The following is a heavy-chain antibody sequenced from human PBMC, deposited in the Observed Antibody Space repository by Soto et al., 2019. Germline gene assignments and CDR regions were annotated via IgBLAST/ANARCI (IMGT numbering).Heavy chain of an antibody. CDR2: ISGSGGST. CDR3: AKRGGYNTNSGAFNI. J-gene: IGHJ3*02. CDR1: GFTFSSYA. V-gene: IGHV3-23*01. Sequence: HPGGSLRLSCAASGFTFSSYAMSWVRQAPGKGLEWVSAISGSGGSTYYADSVKGRFTISRDNSKKTLYLQMNSLRAEDTAVYYCAKRGGYNTNSGAFNIWGLGTMVTVSS. D-gene: IGHD1-26*01.